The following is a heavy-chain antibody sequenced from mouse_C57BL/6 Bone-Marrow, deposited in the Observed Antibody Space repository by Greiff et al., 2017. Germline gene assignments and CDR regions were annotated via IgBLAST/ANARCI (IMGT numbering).Heavy chain of an antibody. CDR3: ARQDYYDYDAWFAY. J-gene: IGHJ3*01. CDR2: ISNGGGST. Sequence: EVKLVESGGGLVQPGGSLKLSCAASGFTFSDYYMYWVRQTPEKRLEWVAYISNGGGSTYYPATVKGRFTISRDNAKNTLYLQMSRLKSEDTAMYYCARQDYYDYDAWFAYWGQGTLVTVSA. D-gene: IGHD2-4*01. CDR1: GFTFSDYY. V-gene: IGHV5-12*01.